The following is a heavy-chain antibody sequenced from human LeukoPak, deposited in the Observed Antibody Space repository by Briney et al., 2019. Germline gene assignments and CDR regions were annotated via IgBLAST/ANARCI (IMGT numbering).Heavy chain of an antibody. Sequence: ASVKVSCKASGHTFTSYYMHWVRQAPGQGLEWMGIINPSGGSTSYAQKFQGRVTMTRDMSTSTVYMELSSLRSEDTAVYYCARAYYASSGYYYVKDYWGQGTLVTVSS. D-gene: IGHD3-22*01. CDR2: INPSGGST. CDR1: GHTFTSYY. J-gene: IGHJ4*02. V-gene: IGHV1-46*01. CDR3: ARAYYASSGYYYVKDY.